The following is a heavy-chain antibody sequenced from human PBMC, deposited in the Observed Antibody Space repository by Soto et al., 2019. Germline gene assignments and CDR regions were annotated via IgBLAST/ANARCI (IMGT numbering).Heavy chain of an antibody. CDR2: IFYNGTT. D-gene: IGHD3-10*01. J-gene: IGHJ4*02. Sequence: SSETLSLTCSVSGVSLTSYYWSWIRQTPGKTLEWIGCIFYNGTTNYNPSLKSRVTISLDMSKNQFSLKLKSVSAEDTALYYCARGKGTQRYWGPGTLVTVSS. CDR1: GVSLTSYY. CDR3: ARGKGTQRY. V-gene: IGHV4-59*01.